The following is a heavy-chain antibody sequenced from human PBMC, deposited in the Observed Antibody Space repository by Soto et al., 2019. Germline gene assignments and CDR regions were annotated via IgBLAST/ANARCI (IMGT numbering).Heavy chain of an antibody. CDR1: GYSFSSYW. CDR2: IYPADSDT. Sequence: GESLKISCKGSGYSFSSYWIGWVRQMPGKGLEWMGVIYPADSDTRYSPSFQGQVTISADKSINTAYLQWSSLRASDTAMYYCARQGSGYLNYWGQGTLVTVSS. D-gene: IGHD5-18*01. CDR3: ARQGSGYLNY. V-gene: IGHV5-51*01. J-gene: IGHJ4*02.